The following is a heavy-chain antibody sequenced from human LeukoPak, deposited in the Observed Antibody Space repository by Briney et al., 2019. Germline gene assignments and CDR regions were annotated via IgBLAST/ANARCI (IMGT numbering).Heavy chain of an antibody. CDR2: ISSSSSTI. CDR3: ARDHDYGDYFDY. V-gene: IGHV3-48*02. CDR1: GFTFNTYS. D-gene: IGHD4-17*01. Sequence: GGSLRLSCAASGFTFNTYSINWVRQAPGKGLEWVSYISSSSSTIYYADSVKGRFTISRDNAKNSLYLQMNSLRDEDTAVYYCARDHDYGDYFDYWGQGTLVTVSS. J-gene: IGHJ4*02.